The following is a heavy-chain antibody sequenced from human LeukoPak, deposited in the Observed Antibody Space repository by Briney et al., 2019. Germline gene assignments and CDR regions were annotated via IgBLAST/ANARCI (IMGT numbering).Heavy chain of an antibody. J-gene: IGHJ4*02. D-gene: IGHD6-13*01. CDR1: GSLFTSYW. Sequence: GASLQISGEGSGSLFTSYWIGGVRQLPGKGLEWMGIIYPGDSDTRYSPSFQGQVTISANKSISTAYLQWSSLKASDTAMYYCARHFVPGIAAAAIDYWGQGTLVTVSS. CDR2: IYPGDSDT. CDR3: ARHFVPGIAAAAIDY. V-gene: IGHV5-51*01.